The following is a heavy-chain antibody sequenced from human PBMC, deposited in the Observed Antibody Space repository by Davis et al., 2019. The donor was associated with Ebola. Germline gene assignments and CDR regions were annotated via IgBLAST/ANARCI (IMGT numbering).Heavy chain of an antibody. J-gene: IGHJ6*02. CDR1: GFTFDDYA. CDR2: INWNGGST. V-gene: IGHV3-20*04. D-gene: IGHD3-22*01. CDR3: AKDWRYDSRLRKSYYYGMDV. Sequence: GESLKISCAASGFTFDDYAMTWVRQAPGKGLEWVSGINWNGGSTGYADSVKGRFTISRDNAKNSLYLRLNSLRPEDTAVYYCAKDWRYDSRLRKSYYYGMDVWGQGTTVTVSS.